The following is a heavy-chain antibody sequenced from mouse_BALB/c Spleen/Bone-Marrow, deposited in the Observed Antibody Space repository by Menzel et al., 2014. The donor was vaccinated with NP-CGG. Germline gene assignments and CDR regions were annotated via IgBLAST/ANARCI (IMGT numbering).Heavy chain of an antibody. CDR2: INPYNGGT. J-gene: IGHJ1*01. Sequence: EVQLQQSGPELVKPGASMKISCKASGYSFAGYTMNWVKQSHGKNLEWIGLINPYNGGTSYNQKFKGKATLTVDKSSRTAYMEFLSLTSEDSAVYYCASYYGSSWYFDVWGAGTTVTVSS. CDR1: GYSFAGYT. V-gene: IGHV1S135*01. D-gene: IGHD1-1*01. CDR3: ASYYGSSWYFDV.